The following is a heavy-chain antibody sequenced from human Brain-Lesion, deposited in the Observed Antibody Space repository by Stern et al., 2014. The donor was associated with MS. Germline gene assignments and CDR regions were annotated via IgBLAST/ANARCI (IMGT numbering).Heavy chain of an antibody. D-gene: IGHD4-17*01. CDR2: IHYRRGT. CDR3: ARVPDYGDAFFDY. Sequence: VQLVESGPGLVKPSQTLSLTCTVSGGSISSGDHYWSWIRQPPGQGPERIGYIHYRRGTNFHPSLKSRATISSDTSKNQFSLKLNSMTAADTAVYYCARVPDYGDAFFDYWGQGILVTVSS. V-gene: IGHV4-30-4*01. J-gene: IGHJ4*02. CDR1: GGSISSGDHY.